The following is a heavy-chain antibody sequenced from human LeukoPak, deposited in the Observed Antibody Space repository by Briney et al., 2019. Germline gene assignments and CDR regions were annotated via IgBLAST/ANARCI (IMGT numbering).Heavy chain of an antibody. V-gene: IGHV4-34*01. D-gene: IGHD3-9*01. Sequence: PSETLSLTCAVYGGSFSGYYWSWIRQPPGKGLEWIGEINHSGSTNYNPSLKSRVTISVDTSKNQFSLKLSSVTAADTAVYYCAREAGYFGPVDYWGQGTLVTVSS. CDR3: AREAGYFGPVDY. J-gene: IGHJ4*02. CDR2: INHSGST. CDR1: GGSFSGYY.